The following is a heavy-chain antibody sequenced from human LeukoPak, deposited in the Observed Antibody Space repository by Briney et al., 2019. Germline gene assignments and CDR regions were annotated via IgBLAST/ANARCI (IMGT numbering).Heavy chain of an antibody. J-gene: IGHJ4*02. CDR2: IWYDGSNK. CDR1: GFTFSSYG. V-gene: IGHV3-33*08. Sequence: TGGSLRLSCAASGFTFSSYGMHWVRQAPGKGLEWVAVIWYDGSNKYYADSVKGRFTISRDNSKNTLYLQMNSLRAEDTAVYYCARETTVTTSLDYWGQGTLVTVSS. D-gene: IGHD4-17*01. CDR3: ARETTVTTSLDY.